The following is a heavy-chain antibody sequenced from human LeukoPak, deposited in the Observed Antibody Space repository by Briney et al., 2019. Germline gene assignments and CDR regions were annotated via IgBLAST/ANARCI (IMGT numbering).Heavy chain of an antibody. CDR1: GYTFTGYY. CDR3: ARDYYDSNAYYFDY. CDR2: INPNSGGT. V-gene: IGHV1-2*02. D-gene: IGHD3-22*01. Sequence: ASVKVSCKASGYTFTGYYIHWVRQAPGQGLEWMGWINPNSGGTNYAQKFQGRITMTRDTSISTAYMELSRLRSDDTAVYYCARDYYDSNAYYFDYWGQGTLVTVSS. J-gene: IGHJ4*02.